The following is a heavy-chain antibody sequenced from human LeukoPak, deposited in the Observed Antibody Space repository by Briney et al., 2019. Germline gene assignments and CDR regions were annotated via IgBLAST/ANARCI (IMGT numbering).Heavy chain of an antibody. Sequence: KPSETLSLTCAVSGGSISGSNWWSWVRQPPGKGLEWIGEIYHSGSTNYNSSLKTRVTISVDKSKNQFSLKLSSVTAADTAVYYCARKGWFGEISERNWFDPWGQGTLVTVSS. D-gene: IGHD3-10*01. CDR1: GGSISGSNW. J-gene: IGHJ5*02. CDR3: ARKGWFGEISERNWFDP. V-gene: IGHV4-4*02. CDR2: IYHSGST.